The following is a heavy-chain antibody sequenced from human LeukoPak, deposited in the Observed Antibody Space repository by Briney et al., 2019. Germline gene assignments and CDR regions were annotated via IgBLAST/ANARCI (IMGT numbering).Heavy chain of an antibody. CDR3: ARARSITIFGVVIPLGY. CDR2: INPSGGSA. V-gene: IGHV1-46*01. J-gene: IGHJ4*01. D-gene: IGHD3-3*01. Sequence: GASVKVSCKASGYTFTSYYMHWVRQAPGQGLEWMGIINPSGGSASYAQKFQGRVTMTRDTSTSTVYMELSSLRSEDTAVYYCARARSITIFGVVIPLGYWGQEPWSPSPQ. CDR1: GYTFTSYY.